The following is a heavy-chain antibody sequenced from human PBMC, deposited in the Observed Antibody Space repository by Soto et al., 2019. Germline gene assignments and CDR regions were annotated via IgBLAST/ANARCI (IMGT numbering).Heavy chain of an antibody. D-gene: IGHD6-6*01. CDR2: IYHSGST. CDR1: GGSISSSNW. J-gene: IGHJ4*02. V-gene: IGHV4-4*02. Sequence: SETLSLTCAVSGGSISSSNWWSWVRQPPGKGLEWIGEIYHSGSTNYNPSLKSRVTISVDKSKNQFSLKLSSVTAADTAVYYCARGVKIHSSSSRDFDYWGQGNLVTVSS. CDR3: ARGVKIHSSSSRDFDY.